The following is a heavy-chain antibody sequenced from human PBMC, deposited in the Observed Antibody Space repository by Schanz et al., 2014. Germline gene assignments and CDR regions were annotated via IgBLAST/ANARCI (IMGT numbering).Heavy chain of an antibody. CDR2: FIPILDVG. D-gene: IGHD6-13*01. CDR3: ASSGASYSSSWDFDY. CDR1: RSTFSSYT. J-gene: IGHJ4*02. V-gene: IGHV1-69*02. Sequence: QVQLVQSGAEVKKPGSSVKVSCKASRSTFSSYTISWVRQARGQGLEWVGRFIPILDVGNYAQQFQGRVTFTADKSTSTAYTELSSLRSEDAAVYYGASSGASYSSSWDFDYWGQGTLVTVSS.